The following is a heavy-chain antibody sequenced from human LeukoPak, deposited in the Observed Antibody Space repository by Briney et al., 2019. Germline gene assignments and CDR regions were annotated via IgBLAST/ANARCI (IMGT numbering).Heavy chain of an antibody. CDR3: ARGRSGSYYVYYYYYMDV. CDR2: IYYSGST. J-gene: IGHJ6*03. CDR1: GGSISNYY. D-gene: IGHD1-26*01. Sequence: SETLSLTCTVSGGSISNYYWSWIRQPPGKGLEWIGYIYYSGSTNYNPSLKSRVTISVDTSKNQFSLKLSSVTAADTAVYYCARGRSGSYYVYYYYYMDVWGKGTTVTVSS. V-gene: IGHV4-59*01.